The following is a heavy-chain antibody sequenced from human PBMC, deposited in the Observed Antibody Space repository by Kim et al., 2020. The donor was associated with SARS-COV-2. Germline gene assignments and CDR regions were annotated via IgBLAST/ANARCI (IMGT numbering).Heavy chain of an antibody. CDR1: GGSISSFY. D-gene: IGHD3-22*01. CDR3: ARTAPRRSSTAYYFYGLDV. V-gene: IGHV4-59*01. CDR2: LSYDGNT. J-gene: IGHJ6*02. Sequence: SETLSLTCTVSGGSISSFYWSWVRQPPGKGLEWVAFLSYDGNTNYNPSLKSRVTISRDTSKNQFSLRVTSVSAADTAVYFWARTAPRRSSTAYYFYGLDVWGQGATVIVSS.